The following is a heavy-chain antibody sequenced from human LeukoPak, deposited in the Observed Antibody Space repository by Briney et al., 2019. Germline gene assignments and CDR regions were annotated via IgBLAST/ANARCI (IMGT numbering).Heavy chain of an antibody. CDR1: GFIFSSYA. CDR2: IAGGGT. D-gene: IGHD3-16*01. J-gene: IGHJ4*02. V-gene: IGHV3-23*01. CDR3: AKGLFMHDY. Sequence: GGSLRLSCAASGFIFSSYAMKWVRQAPGKGLEWVSTIAGGGTYYADSVKGRFTISRDNSKNTLYLQMNSLRAEDTVVYYCAKGLFMHDYWGQGTLVTVSS.